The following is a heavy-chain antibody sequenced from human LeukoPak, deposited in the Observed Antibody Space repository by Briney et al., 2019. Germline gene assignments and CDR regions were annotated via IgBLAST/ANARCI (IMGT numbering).Heavy chain of an antibody. J-gene: IGHJ5*02. D-gene: IGHD3-10*01. Sequence: NSSETLSLTCAVYGGSFSGHYWSWIRQPPGKGLEWIGEINHSGSTNYNPSLKSRVTISVDTSKNQFSLKLSSVTAADTAVYYCARDRKGGYYYGSGSYLSPWGQGTLVTVSS. V-gene: IGHV4-34*01. CDR3: ARDRKGGYYYGSGSYLSP. CDR1: GGSFSGHY. CDR2: INHSGST.